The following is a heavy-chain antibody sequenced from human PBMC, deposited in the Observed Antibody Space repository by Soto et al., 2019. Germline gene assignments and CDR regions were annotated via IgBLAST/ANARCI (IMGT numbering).Heavy chain of an antibody. CDR3: AADRATSGMDV. CDR1: GFTFTSSA. V-gene: IGHV1-58*01. Sequence: QMQLVQSGPEVKKPGTSVKVSCKASGFTFTSSAVQWVRQARGQRLEGIGWIVVGSGNTNYAQKFQERVTITRDMSTSTAYMELSSLRSEDTAVYYCAADRATSGMDVWGQGTTVTVSS. J-gene: IGHJ6*02. CDR2: IVVGSGNT.